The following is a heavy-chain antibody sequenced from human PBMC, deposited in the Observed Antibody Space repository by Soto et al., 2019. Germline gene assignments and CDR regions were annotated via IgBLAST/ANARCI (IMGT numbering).Heavy chain of an antibody. D-gene: IGHD6-19*01. CDR3: ARGFIAVAAPDSYGMDV. CDR1: GFSLSTSGMC. J-gene: IGHJ6*02. Sequence: SGPTLVKPTQTLTLTCTFSGFSLSTSGMCVSWIRQPPGKALEWLARIDWDDDKYYSTSLKTRLTISKNTTKNQVVLTMTNMEPGDTASFYCARGFIAVAAPDSYGMDVWGQGTTVTVSS. V-gene: IGHV2-70*11. CDR2: IDWDDDK.